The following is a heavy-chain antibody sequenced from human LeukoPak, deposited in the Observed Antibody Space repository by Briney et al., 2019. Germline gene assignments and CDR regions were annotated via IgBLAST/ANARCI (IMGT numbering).Heavy chain of an antibody. V-gene: IGHV1-18*01. D-gene: IGHD3-3*01. CDR3: ARENTYYDVVSGYYSDY. Sequence: ASVKVSCKASGYTFINYGINWVRQAPGQGLEWMGWISAYNDNTKYEQKLQGRVTMTTDTSTTTAYMELRSLRSDDTAVYYCARENTYYDVVSGYYSDYWGQGTLVTVSS. CDR2: ISAYNDNT. CDR1: GYTFINYG. J-gene: IGHJ4*02.